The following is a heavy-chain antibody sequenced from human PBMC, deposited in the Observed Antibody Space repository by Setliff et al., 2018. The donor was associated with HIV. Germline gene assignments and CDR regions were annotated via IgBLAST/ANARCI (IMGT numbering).Heavy chain of an antibody. CDR2: IYSGGTT. J-gene: IGHJ5*02. CDR3: ARHAVPHYYDSSGSS. V-gene: IGHV4-39*06. D-gene: IGHD3-22*01. CDR1: GGSISSSSYY. Sequence: PSETLSLTCTVSGGSISSSSYYWGWIRQPPGKGLEWIGNIYSGGTTYYNSSLRSRVTISVDTYKNQFALKLNSVTAADTAVYYCARHAVPHYYDSSGSSWGPGTLVTVSS.